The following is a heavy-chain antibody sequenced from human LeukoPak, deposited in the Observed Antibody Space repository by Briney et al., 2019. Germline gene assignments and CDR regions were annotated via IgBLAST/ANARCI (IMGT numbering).Heavy chain of an antibody. D-gene: IGHD1-26*01. J-gene: IGHJ5*02. Sequence: PSETLSLTCAVYGGSFSGYYWSWIRQPPGKGLEWIGEINHSGSTNYNPSLKSRVTISVDTSKNQFSLKLSSVTAADTAVYYCARENLVGATSEERWFDPWGQGTLVTVSS. CDR1: GGSFSGYY. V-gene: IGHV4-34*01. CDR3: ARENLVGATSEERWFDP. CDR2: INHSGST.